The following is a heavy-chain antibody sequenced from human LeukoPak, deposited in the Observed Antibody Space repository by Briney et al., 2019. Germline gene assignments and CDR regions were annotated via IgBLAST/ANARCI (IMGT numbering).Heavy chain of an antibody. CDR1: GFTFSNYD. D-gene: IGHD6-19*01. CDR2: ISSGSSYI. V-gene: IGHV3-21*01. J-gene: IGHJ4*02. CDR3: ATGVRGYNSALDY. Sequence: GGSLRLSCAASGFTFSNYDMNWVRQAPGKGLEWVSSISSGSSYIYYADSVKGRFTISRDNAKNSLYLQMNSLRAEDTAVYYCATGVRGYNSALDYWGQRTLATVSS.